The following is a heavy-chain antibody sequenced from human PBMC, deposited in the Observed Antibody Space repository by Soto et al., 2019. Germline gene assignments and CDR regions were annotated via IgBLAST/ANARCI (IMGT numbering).Heavy chain of an antibody. CDR1: GGSISSSSYY. D-gene: IGHD2-15*01. CDR3: ARHKRLVVAPDY. CDR2: IYYSGST. J-gene: IGHJ4*02. Sequence: SETLSLTCPVSGGSISSSSYYWGWIRQPPGKGLEWIGSIYYSGSTYYNPSLKSRVTISVDTSKNQFSLKLSSVTAADTAVYYCARHKRLVVAPDYWGQGTLVTVSS. V-gene: IGHV4-39*01.